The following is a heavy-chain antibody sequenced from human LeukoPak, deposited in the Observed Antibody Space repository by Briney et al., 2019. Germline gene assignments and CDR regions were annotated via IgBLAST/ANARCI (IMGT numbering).Heavy chain of an antibody. CDR3: AKGSGRGPAATWHYFDN. D-gene: IGHD2-2*01. J-gene: IGHJ4*02. CDR2: ISNSGGTT. Sequence: HPGGSLRLSCAASGFSFTSYAMSWVRQAPGKGLEWVSGISNSGGTTYYADSVKGRFTISRDNSKNTLYLQMNSLTVEDTAVYYCAKGSGRGPAATWHYFDNWGQGTLVTVSS. V-gene: IGHV3-23*01. CDR1: GFSFTSYA.